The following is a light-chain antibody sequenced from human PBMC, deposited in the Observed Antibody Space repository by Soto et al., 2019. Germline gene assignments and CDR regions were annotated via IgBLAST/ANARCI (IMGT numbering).Light chain of an antibody. CDR2: DVS. CDR3: QQSGTSPRT. CDR1: QSVNNVY. J-gene: IGKJ2*01. Sequence: EIVLTQSPGTLSLSPGERATLSCRASQSVNNVYLAWYQQKPGQAPRLLIYDVSSRATGIPDRFSGSGSGTDFTLTISRLEPEDFEVYYCQQSGTSPRTFGQGTKLEIK. V-gene: IGKV3-20*01.